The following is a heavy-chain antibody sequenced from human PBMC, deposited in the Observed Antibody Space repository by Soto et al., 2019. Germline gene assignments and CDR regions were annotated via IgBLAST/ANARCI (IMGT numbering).Heavy chain of an antibody. Sequence: PGESLKISCTTSGYSFTSYWISWVRQMPGKGLEWMGRIDPSDSYTNYSPSFQGHVTISADKSISTAYLQWSSLKASDTAMYYCARDVAAARTYYYYYGMDVWGQGTTVTVSS. CDR2: IDPSDSYT. J-gene: IGHJ6*02. CDR1: GYSFTSYW. V-gene: IGHV5-10-1*01. D-gene: IGHD6-13*01. CDR3: ARDVAAARTYYYYYGMDV.